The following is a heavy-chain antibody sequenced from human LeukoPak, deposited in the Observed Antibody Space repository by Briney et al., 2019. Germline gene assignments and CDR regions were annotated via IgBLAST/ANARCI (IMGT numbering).Heavy chain of an antibody. Sequence: ASVKVSCKASGYTFTSYSITWVRQAPGQGLEWMGWISAYSGNTNYAQKLQGRVTMTTDTSTSTVYMELSSLRSEDTAVYYCARGPHQTAFDIWGQGTMVTVSS. CDR3: ARGPHQTAFDI. CDR1: GYTFTSYS. V-gene: IGHV1-18*01. CDR2: ISAYSGNT. J-gene: IGHJ3*02.